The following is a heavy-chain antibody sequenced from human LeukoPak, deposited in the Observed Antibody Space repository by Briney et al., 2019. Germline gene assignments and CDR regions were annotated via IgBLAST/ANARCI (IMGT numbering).Heavy chain of an antibody. CDR1: GGSISGGDYY. CDR2: IYYSGST. V-gene: IGHV4-61*08. CDR3: ARVTGYMTEDYFDY. D-gene: IGHD6-13*01. J-gene: IGHJ4*02. Sequence: PSETLSLTCTVSGGSISGGDYYLNWIRQPPGKGLEWIGYIYYSGSTNYNPSLESRVTISVDTSKNQFSLRLSSVTAADTAVYYCARVTGYMTEDYFDYWGQGTLITVSS.